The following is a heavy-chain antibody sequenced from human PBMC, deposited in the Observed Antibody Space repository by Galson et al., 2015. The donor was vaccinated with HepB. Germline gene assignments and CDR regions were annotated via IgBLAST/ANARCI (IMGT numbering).Heavy chain of an antibody. CDR1: GFPFSSYR. V-gene: IGHV3-48*02. CDR3: ARVGYYDSIDY. D-gene: IGHD3-22*01. CDR2: ITSISSTI. Sequence: LRLSCAASGFPFSSYRMNWVRQAPGKGLEWVSYITSISSTIYYADPVKGRFTISRDNAKNSLYLQMNSLRDDDTAVYYCARVGYYDSIDYWGQGTLVTVSS. J-gene: IGHJ4*02.